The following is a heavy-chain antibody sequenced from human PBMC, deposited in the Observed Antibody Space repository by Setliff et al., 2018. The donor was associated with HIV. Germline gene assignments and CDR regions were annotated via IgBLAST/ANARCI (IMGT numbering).Heavy chain of an antibody. Sequence: SETLSLTCTVSGGSLTGHSWSWIRQPPGKGLEWIGYLSYSGSTNYNPSLKSRVTISVDTSKNQFSLKLSAATAVDTAVYYCARGVAAAGLWGQGTLVTVSS. J-gene: IGHJ4*02. CDR3: ARGVAAAGL. CDR1: GGSLTGHS. V-gene: IGHV4-59*11. D-gene: IGHD6-13*01. CDR2: LSYSGST.